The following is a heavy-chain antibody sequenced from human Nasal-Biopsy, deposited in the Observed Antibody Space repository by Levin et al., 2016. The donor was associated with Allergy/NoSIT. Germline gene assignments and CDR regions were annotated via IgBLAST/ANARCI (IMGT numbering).Heavy chain of an antibody. CDR2: IKPDGTEK. J-gene: IGHJ6*02. V-gene: IGHV3-7*01. CDR3: TLNRVAGAGDD. CDR1: GFTFTTSV. D-gene: IGHD6-19*01. Sequence: GESLKISCVASGFTFTTSVMTWVRQIPGKGLEWLANIKPDGTEKYYDDSVKGRFTISRDNARSSLYLQMNNVRADDTGIYYCTLNRVAGAGDDWGQGTKVTVSS.